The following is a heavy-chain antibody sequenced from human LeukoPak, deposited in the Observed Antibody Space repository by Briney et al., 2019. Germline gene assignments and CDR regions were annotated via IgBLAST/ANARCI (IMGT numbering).Heavy chain of an antibody. D-gene: IGHD6-19*01. J-gene: IGHJ4*02. V-gene: IGHV1-46*01. CDR1: GGTFSSYA. Sequence: GASVKVSCKASGGTFSSYAISWVRQAPGQGLEWMGIINPSGGSTSYAQKFQGRVTMTRDASTSTVYMELSSLRSEDTAVYYCARSNSGWFDYWGQGTLVTVSS. CDR2: INPSGGST. CDR3: ARSNSGWFDY.